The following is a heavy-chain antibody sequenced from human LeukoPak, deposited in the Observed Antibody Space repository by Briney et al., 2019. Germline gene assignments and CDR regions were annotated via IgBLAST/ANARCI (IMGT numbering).Heavy chain of an antibody. CDR3: ARGRLLWADGMDV. CDR2: INHSGRT. J-gene: IGHJ6*02. D-gene: IGHD3-10*01. CDR1: GGPFSGDY. Sequence: PSETLSLTCAVYGGPFSGDYWSWIRQPSGKGLEWIGEINHSGRTNCNPSLKSRVTISVDTSKNQFSLKLSSVTAADTAVYYCARGRLLWADGMDVWGQGTTVTVSS. V-gene: IGHV4-34*01.